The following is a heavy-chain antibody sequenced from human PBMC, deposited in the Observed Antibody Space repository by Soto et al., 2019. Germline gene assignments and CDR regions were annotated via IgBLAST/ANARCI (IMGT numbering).Heavy chain of an antibody. D-gene: IGHD2-15*01. Sequence: QVQLVQSGTEVKKPGASVKVSCKASGYTFGKYGISWVRQAPGQGREWVGWISVYHGNTVHAQKFRGRVNMTTDTSTSTDYMELGSIKSDDTAIYYCAKDCSGASCGFDIWGQGTLVTVSS. J-gene: IGHJ4*02. CDR1: GYTFGKYG. CDR2: ISVYHGNT. CDR3: AKDCSGASCGFDI. V-gene: IGHV1-18*01.